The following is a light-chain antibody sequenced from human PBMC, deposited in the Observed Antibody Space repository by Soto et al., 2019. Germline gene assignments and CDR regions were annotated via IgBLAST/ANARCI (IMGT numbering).Light chain of an antibody. J-gene: IGLJ1*01. CDR2: DVS. Sequence: QSVLTQPASVSGSPGQSITISCTGTRSDVGGYNYVSWYQQHQGKAPKLMICDVSDRPSGISNRFSCSKSGNTASLTISRLQAEDDADYSFISYTTSSTNVFATGTKVTFL. CDR3: ISYTTSSTNV. V-gene: IGLV2-14*01. CDR1: RSDVGGYNY.